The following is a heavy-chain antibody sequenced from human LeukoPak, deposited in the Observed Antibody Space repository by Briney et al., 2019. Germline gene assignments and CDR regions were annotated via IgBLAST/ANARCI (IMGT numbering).Heavy chain of an antibody. J-gene: IGHJ4*02. CDR3: ARAAYGDDDY. D-gene: IGHD4-17*01. CDR1: GGSISSNY. V-gene: IGHV4-59*01. CDR2: IYYSGST. Sequence: SETLSLTCNVSGGSISSNYWSWIRQPPGKGLEWIGYIYYSGSTNYNPSLKSRVTISVDTSKNQFSLKLSSVTAADTAVYYCARAAYGDDDYWGQGTLVTVSS.